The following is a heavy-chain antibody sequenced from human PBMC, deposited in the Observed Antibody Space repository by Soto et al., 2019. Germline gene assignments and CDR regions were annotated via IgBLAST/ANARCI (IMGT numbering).Heavy chain of an antibody. CDR2: IRSKANSYAT. Sequence: GGSLRLSCAASGFTFSGSAMHWVRQASGKGLEWVGRIRSKANSYATAYAASVKGRFTISRDDSKNMAYLQMNSLKTEDTAVYYCTSSNSSGWYGGWFDPWGQGTLVTVSS. CDR3: TSSNSSGWYGGWFDP. V-gene: IGHV3-73*01. D-gene: IGHD6-19*01. CDR1: GFTFSGSA. J-gene: IGHJ5*02.